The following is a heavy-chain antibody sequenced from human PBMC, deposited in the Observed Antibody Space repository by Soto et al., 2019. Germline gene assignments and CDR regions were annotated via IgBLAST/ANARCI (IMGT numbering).Heavy chain of an antibody. J-gene: IGHJ6*04. CDR2: ISANSGDT. CDR3: ARMARSSNIDYYHATAV. CDR1: GYSFTSHG. D-gene: IGHD2-15*01. V-gene: IGHV1-18*01. Sequence: QVQLVQSGAEVKKPGASVKVSCKASGYSFTSHGISWVRQAPGQGLEWMGWISANSGDTNYAQKLQGRVTVTTDTSTSTAYMELRSLRSEDTAVYYCARMARSSNIDYYHATAVWRKGTTVTVSS.